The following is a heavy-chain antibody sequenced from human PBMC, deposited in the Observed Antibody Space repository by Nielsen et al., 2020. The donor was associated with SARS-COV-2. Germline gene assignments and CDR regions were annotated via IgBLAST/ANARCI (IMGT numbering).Heavy chain of an antibody. V-gene: IGHV3-30-3*01. Sequence: GGSLRLSCAASGFTFSSYAMHWVRQAPGKGLEWVAVISYDGSNKYYADSVRGRFTISRDDSKSTLYLQMNSLRAEDTAVYYCARDSGIGYWYFDLWGRGTLVTVSS. CDR2: ISYDGSNK. J-gene: IGHJ2*01. CDR3: ARDSGIGYWYFDL. CDR1: GFTFSSYA.